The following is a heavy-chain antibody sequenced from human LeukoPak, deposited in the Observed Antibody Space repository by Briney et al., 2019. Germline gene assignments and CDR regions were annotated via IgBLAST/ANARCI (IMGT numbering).Heavy chain of an antibody. V-gene: IGHV3-66*01. Sequence: GGSLRLSCIASGFTVSSNYMTWVRQAPGKGLEWVSIIYSGGSTYYADSVKGRFTISRDNSKNTLYLQMNSLRAEDTAVYYCARGGAMIRGVFDYWGQGTLVTVSS. CDR3: ARGGAMIRGVFDY. CDR2: IYSGGST. D-gene: IGHD3-10*01. CDR1: GFTVSSNY. J-gene: IGHJ4*02.